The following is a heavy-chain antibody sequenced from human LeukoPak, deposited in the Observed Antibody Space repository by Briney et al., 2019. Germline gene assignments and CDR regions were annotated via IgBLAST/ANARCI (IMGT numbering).Heavy chain of an antibody. D-gene: IGHD5-24*01. CDR2: IYYSGST. CDR3: ARVGDGDSPGMIDY. Sequence: PSETLSLTCTVSGGSITSYYWSWIRQPPGKGLEWIGYIYYSGSTNYNPSLKSRVTISVDTSKNQFSLKLSSVTAADTAVYYCARVGDGDSPGMIDYWGQGTLVTVSS. CDR1: GGSITSYY. V-gene: IGHV4-59*01. J-gene: IGHJ4*02.